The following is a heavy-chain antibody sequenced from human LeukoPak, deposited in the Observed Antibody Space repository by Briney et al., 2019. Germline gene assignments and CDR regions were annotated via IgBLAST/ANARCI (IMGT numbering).Heavy chain of an antibody. CDR1: GFTFSNYW. CDR3: ARDGLWFAGGAFDI. V-gene: IGHV3-7*01. Sequence: GGSLRLSCAASGFTFSNYWMSWVRQAPGKGLEWVANIKQDGSEKYYVDSVKGRFTISRDNAKNSLYLQMNSLRAEDTAVYYCARDGLWFAGGAFDIWGQGTMVTVSS. J-gene: IGHJ3*02. D-gene: IGHD3-10*01. CDR2: IKQDGSEK.